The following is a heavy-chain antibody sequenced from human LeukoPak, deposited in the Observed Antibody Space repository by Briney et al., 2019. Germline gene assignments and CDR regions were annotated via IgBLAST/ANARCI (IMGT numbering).Heavy chain of an antibody. Sequence: SETLSLTCTVSGGSISSYYWSWIRQPPGKGLEWIGYIYYSGSTNYNPSLKSRVTISVDTSKNQFSLKLSSVTAADTAVYYCARGQQWLGPFDYWGQGTLVPVSS. V-gene: IGHV4-59*01. CDR2: IYYSGST. CDR3: ARGQQWLGPFDY. CDR1: GGSISSYY. J-gene: IGHJ4*02. D-gene: IGHD6-19*01.